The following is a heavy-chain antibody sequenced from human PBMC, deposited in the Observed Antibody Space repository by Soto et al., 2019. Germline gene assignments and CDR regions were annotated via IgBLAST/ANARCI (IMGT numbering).Heavy chain of an antibody. CDR3: AKGFSGTYLDY. D-gene: IGHD1-26*01. J-gene: IGHJ4*02. V-gene: IGHV3-23*01. Sequence: DVQLLESGGGLVQPGGSLRLTCAASGLAFTTHAMSWVRQAPGKGLEWVSAINSDGTTHYADSVKGRFTISRDNSKNMGYLQMNSLRAEDTAIYYCAKGFSGTYLDYWGQGTLVTVSS. CDR1: GLAFTTHA. CDR2: INSDGTT.